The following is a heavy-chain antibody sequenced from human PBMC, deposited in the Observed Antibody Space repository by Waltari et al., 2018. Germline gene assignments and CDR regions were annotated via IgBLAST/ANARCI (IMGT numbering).Heavy chain of an antibody. V-gene: IGHV1-24*01. CDR3: ATNPSLVRGVMSLGWFDP. CDR2: VDPEDGET. D-gene: IGHD3-10*01. CDR1: GYTLTELS. J-gene: IGHJ5*02. Sequence: QVQLVQSGAEVKKPGASVKVSCKVSGYTLTELSMHWVRQAPGQGPEWMGGVDPEDGETIYAQKFQGRVTMTEDTATDTAYMELSSLRSEDTAVYYCATNPSLVRGVMSLGWFDPWGQGTLVTVSS.